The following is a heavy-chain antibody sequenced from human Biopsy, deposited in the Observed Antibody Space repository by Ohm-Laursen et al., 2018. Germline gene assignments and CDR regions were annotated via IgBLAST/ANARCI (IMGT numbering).Heavy chain of an antibody. J-gene: IGHJ4*02. CDR1: SGSIYNFF. CDR3: ARGSSYGYDFDY. V-gene: IGHV4-59*01. D-gene: IGHD5-18*01. CDR2: IYYSGST. Sequence: SETLSLTWTVSSGSIYNFFWSWIRQPPGQGLEWIGYIYYSGSTNYNPSLKSRVTISVDTSKNQFSLKLSSVTAADPAVYFCARGSSYGYDFDYWGQGTLVAVSS.